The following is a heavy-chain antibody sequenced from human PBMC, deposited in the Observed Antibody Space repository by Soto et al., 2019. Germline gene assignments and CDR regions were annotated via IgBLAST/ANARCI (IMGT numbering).Heavy chain of an antibody. CDR3: ARGRRFSGLDV. J-gene: IGHJ6*02. V-gene: IGHV4-39*02. CDR1: GGSISSSSYN. CDR2: VFDSGST. D-gene: IGHD3-3*01. Sequence: SETLSLTCIASGGSISSSSYNWGWIRQPPGKGLEWIGSVFDSGSTHYHPSLKSRGTISADTSKNHFYLKLSSVTAADTGVYYCARGRRFSGLDVWGQGTTVTISS.